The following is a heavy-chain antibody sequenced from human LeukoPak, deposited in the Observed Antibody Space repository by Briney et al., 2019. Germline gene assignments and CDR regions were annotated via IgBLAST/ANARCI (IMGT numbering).Heavy chain of an antibody. CDR2: ISSSSSYI. Sequence: PGGSLRLSCAASGFTFSSYSMNWVRQAPGKGLEWVSSISSSSSYIYYADSVKGRFTISRDNAKNLLYLQMNSLRAEDTAVYYCARDEEGYSSSWYVYWGQGTLVTVSS. CDR3: ARDEEGYSSSWYVY. V-gene: IGHV3-21*01. J-gene: IGHJ4*02. D-gene: IGHD6-13*01. CDR1: GFTFSSYS.